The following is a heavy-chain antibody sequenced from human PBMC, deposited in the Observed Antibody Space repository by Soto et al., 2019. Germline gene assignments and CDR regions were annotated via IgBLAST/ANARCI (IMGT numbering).Heavy chain of an antibody. D-gene: IGHD1-26*01. CDR1: GDSMTKYY. Sequence: QVQLQESGPGLVKPSETLSLTCTVSGDSMTKYYWSWIRQPAGKGLEWIGRIYTSGSTNYIPSLKRRVTMSIDTSNNHFSLKLKSVTAADTAVYYCARTVGAAYYFDFWGQGALVTVSS. CDR2: IYTSGST. J-gene: IGHJ4*02. CDR3: ARTVGAAYYFDF. V-gene: IGHV4-4*07.